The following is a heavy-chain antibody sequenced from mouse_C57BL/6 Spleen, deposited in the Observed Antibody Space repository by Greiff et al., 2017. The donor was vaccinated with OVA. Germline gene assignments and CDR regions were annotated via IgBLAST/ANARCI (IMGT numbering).Heavy chain of an antibody. Sequence: VQLQQSGAELVKPGASVKISCKASGYAFSSYWMNWVKQRPGKGLEWIGQIYPGDGDTNYNGKFKGKATLTADKSSSTAYMQLSSLTSEDSAVYFCARGRHYVSRYFDVWGTGTTVTVSS. V-gene: IGHV1-80*01. D-gene: IGHD1-1*01. CDR3: ARGRHYVSRYFDV. CDR2: IYPGDGDT. CDR1: GYAFSSYW. J-gene: IGHJ1*03.